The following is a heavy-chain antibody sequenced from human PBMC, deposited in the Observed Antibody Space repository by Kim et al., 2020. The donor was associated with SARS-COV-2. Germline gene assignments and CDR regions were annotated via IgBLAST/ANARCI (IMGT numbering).Heavy chain of an antibody. V-gene: IGHV4-31*03. D-gene: IGHD3-22*01. J-gene: IGHJ3*02. Sequence: SETLSLTCTVSGGSISSGGYYWSWIRQHPGKGLEWIGYIYYSGSTYYNPSLKSRVTISVDTSKNQFSLKPSSVTAADTAVYYCARAPSMIVVVNAFDIWGQGTMVTVSS. CDR2: IYYSGST. CDR1: GGSISSGGYY. CDR3: ARAPSMIVVVNAFDI.